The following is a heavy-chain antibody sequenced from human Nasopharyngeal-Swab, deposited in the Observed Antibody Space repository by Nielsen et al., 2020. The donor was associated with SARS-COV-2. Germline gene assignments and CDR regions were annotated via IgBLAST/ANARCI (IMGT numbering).Heavy chain of an antibody. CDR1: GFTFSSYA. Sequence: GGSLRLSCAASGFTFSSYAMSWVRQAPGKGLEWVSVIYSGGSSTYYADSVKGRFTISRDNSKNTLYLQMNSLRAEDTAVYYCARRGRCSGSSCDMDVWGQGTTVTVSS. J-gene: IGHJ6*02. V-gene: IGHV3-23*03. CDR3: ARRGRCSGSSCDMDV. D-gene: IGHD2-2*01. CDR2: IYSGGSST.